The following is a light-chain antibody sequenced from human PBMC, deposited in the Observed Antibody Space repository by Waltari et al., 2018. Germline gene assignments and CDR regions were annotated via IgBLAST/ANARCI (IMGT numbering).Light chain of an antibody. CDR1: QSISKY. CDR3: QHYVSLPVT. V-gene: IGKV3-20*01. CDR2: HAS. J-gene: IGKJ1*01. Sequence: EIVLTQSPGTLYLSSGERATLSSRTSQSISKYLAGYQQKPGHAPRLLIYHASSGATSIPYRFSGIGSGTDFSLTISRLEPEDFAVYYCQHYVSLPVTFGQGTKVEIK.